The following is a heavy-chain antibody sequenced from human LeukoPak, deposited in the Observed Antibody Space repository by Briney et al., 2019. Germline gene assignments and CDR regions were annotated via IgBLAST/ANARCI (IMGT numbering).Heavy chain of an antibody. CDR2: INPKNGDS. J-gene: IGHJ4*02. V-gene: IGHV1-2*02. D-gene: IGHD4-17*01. CDR3: ARAGYDYGDSSDF. CDR1: GYPFTTYY. Sequence: ASVNVSCKASGYPFTTYYIHWVRQAPGQGLEWMGCINPKNGDSKYAQRFQGRVTMTRATSIATAYMEVSRLTSDDTAVYFCARAGYDYGDSSDFWGQGTLVTVSS.